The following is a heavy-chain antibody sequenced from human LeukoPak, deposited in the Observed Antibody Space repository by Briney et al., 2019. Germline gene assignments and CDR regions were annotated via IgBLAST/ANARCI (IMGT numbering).Heavy chain of an antibody. D-gene: IGHD2-2*01. CDR3: VVVPAALDAFDI. J-gene: IGHJ3*02. V-gene: IGHV3-30-3*01. CDR2: ISYDGSNK. CDR1: GFTFSSYA. Sequence: GRSLRLSCAASGFTFSSYAMHWVRQAPGKGLEWVAVISYDGSNKYYADSVKGRFTISRDNSKNTLYLQMNSLRAEDTAVYFCVVVPAALDAFDIWGQGTMVTVSS.